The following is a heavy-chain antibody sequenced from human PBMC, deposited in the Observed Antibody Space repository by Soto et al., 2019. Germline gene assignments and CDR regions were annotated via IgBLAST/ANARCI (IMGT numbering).Heavy chain of an antibody. V-gene: IGHV3-48*01. CDR2: ISSSSSTI. Sequence: PGGSLRLSCAASGFTFGSYSMNWVRQAPGKGLEWVSYISSSSSTIYYADSVKGRFTISRDNAKNSLYLQMNSLRAEDTAVYYCARADSGYAHGYYYYGMDVWGQGTTVTVSS. CDR3: ARADSGYAHGYYYYGMDV. D-gene: IGHD5-12*01. CDR1: GFTFGSYS. J-gene: IGHJ6*02.